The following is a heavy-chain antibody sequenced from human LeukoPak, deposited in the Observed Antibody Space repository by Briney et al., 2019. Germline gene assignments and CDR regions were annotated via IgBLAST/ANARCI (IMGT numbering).Heavy chain of an antibody. D-gene: IGHD2-15*01. CDR2: IWYDGSNK. V-gene: IGHV3-33*01. J-gene: IGHJ6*02. CDR1: GFTFSSYG. CDR3: AREGGGLYGMDV. Sequence: GRSLRLSCAASGFTFSSYGMHWVRQAPGKGLEWVAVIWYDGSNKYYADSVKGRFTISRDNSKNTLYLQMNSLRAEDTAVYYCAREGGGLYGMDVWGQGTTVTVSS.